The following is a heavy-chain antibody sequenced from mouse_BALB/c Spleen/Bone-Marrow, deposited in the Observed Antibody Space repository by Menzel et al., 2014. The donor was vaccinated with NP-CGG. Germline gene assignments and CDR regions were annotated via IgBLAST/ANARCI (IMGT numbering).Heavy chain of an antibody. V-gene: IGHV1-7*01. CDR2: INPSTSYT. Sequence: QVQLQQSGAELAKPGASVKMSCKASGYTFTNYWMHWVKQRPGQGLEWIGYINPSTSYTEYNQKFKDKATLTADKSSSTAYMQLSSLTSEDSAVYYCARIYYYGRDYWGQGTTLTVSS. CDR1: GYTFTNYW. CDR3: ARIYYYGRDY. J-gene: IGHJ2*01. D-gene: IGHD1-1*01.